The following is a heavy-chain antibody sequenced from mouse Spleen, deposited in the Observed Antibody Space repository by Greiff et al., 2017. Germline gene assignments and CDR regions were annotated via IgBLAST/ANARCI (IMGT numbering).Heavy chain of an antibody. Sequence: QVQLQQSGAELARPGASVKLSCKASGYTFTSYDINWVKQRPGQGLEWIGWIYPGDGSTKYNEKFKGKATLTADKSSSTAYMQLSSLTSENSAVYFCASGKSFYAMDYWGQGTSVTVSS. J-gene: IGHJ4*01. CDR1: GYTFTSYD. V-gene: IGHV1S56*01. D-gene: IGHD4-1*01. CDR2: IYPGDGST. CDR3: ASGKSFYAMDY.